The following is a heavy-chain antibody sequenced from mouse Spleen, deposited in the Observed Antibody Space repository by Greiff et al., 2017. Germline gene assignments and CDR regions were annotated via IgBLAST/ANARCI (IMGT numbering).Heavy chain of an antibody. V-gene: IGHV1-42*01. CDR3: ARSGSNYAVAY. D-gene: IGHD2-5*01. J-gene: IGHJ3*01. CDR1: GYSFTGYY. Sequence: EVQLQQSGPELVKPGASVKISCKASGYSFTGYYMNWVKQSPEKSLEWIGEINPSTGGTTYNQKFKAKATLTVDKSSSTAYMQLKSLTSEDSAVYYCARSGSNYAVAYWGQGTLVTVSA. CDR2: INPSTGGT.